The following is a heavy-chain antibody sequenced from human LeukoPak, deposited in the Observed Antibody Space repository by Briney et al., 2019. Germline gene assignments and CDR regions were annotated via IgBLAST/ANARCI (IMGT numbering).Heavy chain of an antibody. V-gene: IGHV4-30-4*01. CDR3: ARGTGYSSSWYWFDP. J-gene: IGHJ5*02. Sequence: SQTLSLTCTVSGGSISSDGYYWSWIRQPPGKGLEGIGYIYYSGSTYYNPSLKSRVTISVDTSKNQFSLKLSSVTAADTAVYYCARGTGYSSSWYWFDPWGQGTLVTVSS. CDR2: IYYSGST. D-gene: IGHD6-13*01. CDR1: GGSISSDGYY.